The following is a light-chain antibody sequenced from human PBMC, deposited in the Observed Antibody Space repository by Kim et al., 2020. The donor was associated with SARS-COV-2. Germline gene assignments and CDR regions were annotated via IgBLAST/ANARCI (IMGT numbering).Light chain of an antibody. CDR3: QLWDSTNYHVL. CDR2: FDN. Sequence: SYELTQPPSLSVVPGKTARLTCGGDNIGSKTVHWYQQKPGQAPVLVMYFDNGRPSGIPERFSGSNSGNTAILTISRVEAEDEAAYYCQLWDSTNYHVLFGGGTQLTVL. V-gene: IGLV3-21*04. J-gene: IGLJ2*01. CDR1: NIGSKT.